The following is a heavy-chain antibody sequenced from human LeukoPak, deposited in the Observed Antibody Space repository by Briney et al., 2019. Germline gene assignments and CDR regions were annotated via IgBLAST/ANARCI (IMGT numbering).Heavy chain of an antibody. CDR1: GFTFSSYS. Sequence: PGGSLRPSCAASGFTFSSYSMNWVRQAPGKGLEWVSSISSSSYIYYADSVKGRFTISRDNAKNSLYLQMNSLRAEDTAVYYCARVTCSSTSCYTRGNFDYWGQGTLVTVSS. J-gene: IGHJ4*02. V-gene: IGHV3-21*01. CDR2: ISSSSYI. CDR3: ARVTCSSTSCYTRGNFDY. D-gene: IGHD2-2*02.